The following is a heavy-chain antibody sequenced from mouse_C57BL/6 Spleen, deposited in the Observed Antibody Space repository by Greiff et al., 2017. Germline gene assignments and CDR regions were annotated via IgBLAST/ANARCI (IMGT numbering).Heavy chain of an antibody. J-gene: IGHJ2*01. CDR2: IRNKANGYTT. CDR3: ARRIYYDYDGGYFDY. D-gene: IGHD2-4*01. CDR1: GFTFTDYY. Sequence: EVNVVESGGGLVQPGGSLSLSCAASGFTFTDYYMSWVRQPPGKALEWLGFIRNKANGYTTEYSASVKGRFTISRDNSQSILYLQMNALRAEDSATYYGARRIYYDYDGGYFDYWGQGTTLTVSS. V-gene: IGHV7-3*01.